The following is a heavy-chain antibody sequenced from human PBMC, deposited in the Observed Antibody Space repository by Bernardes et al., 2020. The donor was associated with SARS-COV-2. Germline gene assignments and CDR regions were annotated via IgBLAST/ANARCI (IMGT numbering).Heavy chain of an antibody. CDR1: GYTFTSYG. D-gene: IGHD5-12*01. CDR2: ISAYNGNT. J-gene: IGHJ4*02. V-gene: IGHV1-18*01. CDR3: ARAGYLLPGGVATMVTFDY. Sequence: ASVKVSCKASGYTFTSYGISWVRQAPGQGLEWMGWISAYNGNTNYAQKLQGRVTMTTDTSTSTAYMELRSLRSDDTAVYYCARAGYLLPGGVATMVTFDYWGQGTLVTVSS.